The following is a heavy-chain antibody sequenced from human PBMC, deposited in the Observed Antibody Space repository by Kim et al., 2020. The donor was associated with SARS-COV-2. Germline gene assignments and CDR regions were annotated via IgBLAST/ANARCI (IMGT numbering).Heavy chain of an antibody. D-gene: IGHD6-19*01. CDR3: ASRPTHSTGYSSGWYGMDV. V-gene: IGHV7-4-1*02. CDR2: INTNTGNP. J-gene: IGHJ6*02. Sequence: ASVKVSCKASGYTFTSYAMNWVRQAPGQGLEWMGWINTNTGNPTYAQGFTGRFVFSLDTSVSTAYLQISSLKAEDTAVYYCASRPTHSTGYSSGWYGMDVWGQGTTVTVSS. CDR1: GYTFTSYA.